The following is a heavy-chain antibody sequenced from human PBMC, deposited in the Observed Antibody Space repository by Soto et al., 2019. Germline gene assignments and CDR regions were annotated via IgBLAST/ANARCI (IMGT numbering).Heavy chain of an antibody. Sequence: GASVKVSCKASGYTFTDYYMHWVRQAPGQGLEWMGWINPESGDTDYAQKFQGRVTMTRDTSISTAYMELSRLRSDDSAVYYCARGFGAFVRAAAGFHNWFDPWGQGTLVTVSS. CDR3: ARGFGAFVRAAAGFHNWFDP. D-gene: IGHD6-13*01. V-gene: IGHV1-2*02. J-gene: IGHJ5*02. CDR1: GYTFTDYY. CDR2: INPESGDT.